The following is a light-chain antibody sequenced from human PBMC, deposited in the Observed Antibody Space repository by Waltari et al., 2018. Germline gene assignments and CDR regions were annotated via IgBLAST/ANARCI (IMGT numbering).Light chain of an antibody. Sequence: QSVLTQPPSVSGAPGQRVTISCTGSSSNIGAPYNVHWYQQLPGTAPKLLIYRNNNRPLGVPDRCSGSKSDTSAYLAITGLQAEDEADYYCQSYDSSLSGLVVFGGGTKLTVL. CDR3: QSYDSSLSGLVV. J-gene: IGLJ2*01. V-gene: IGLV1-40*01. CDR1: SSNIGAPYN. CDR2: RNN.